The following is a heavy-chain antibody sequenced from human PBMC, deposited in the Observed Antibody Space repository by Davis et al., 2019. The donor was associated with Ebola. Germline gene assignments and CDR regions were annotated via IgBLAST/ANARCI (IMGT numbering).Heavy chain of an antibody. CDR2: INHSGST. D-gene: IGHD3-10*01. J-gene: IGHJ5*02. CDR3: ARLHRKNTLWFGELLFPNWFDP. CDR1: GGSFSGYY. Sequence: MPSETLSLTCAVHGGSFSGYYWSWIRQPPGKGLEWIGEINHSGSTNYNPSLKSRVTISVDTSKNQFSLKLSSVTAADTAVYYCARLHRKNTLWFGELLFPNWFDPWGQGTLVTVSS. V-gene: IGHV4-34*01.